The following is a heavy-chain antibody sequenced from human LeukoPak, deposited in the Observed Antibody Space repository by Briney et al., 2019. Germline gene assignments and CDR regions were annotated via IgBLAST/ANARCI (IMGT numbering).Heavy chain of an antibody. D-gene: IGHD2-2*02. CDR1: GGSISSYY. CDR2: IYYSGST. J-gene: IGHJ4*02. CDR3: ARDSGYCSSTSCYKVFDY. V-gene: IGHV4-59*01. Sequence: SETLSLTCTVSGGSISSYYWSWIRQPPGKGLEWIGYIYYSGSTNYNPSLKSRVTISVDTSKNQFSLKLSSVTAADMAVYYCARDSGYCSSTSCYKVFDYWGQGTLVTVSS.